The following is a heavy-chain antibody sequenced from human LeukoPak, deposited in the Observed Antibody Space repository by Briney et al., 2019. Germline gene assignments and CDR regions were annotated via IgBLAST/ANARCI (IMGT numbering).Heavy chain of an antibody. D-gene: IGHD4-23*01. CDR1: GFTFSSYW. Sequence: GGSLRLSCAASGFTFSSYWMSWVRQAPGKGLEWVANIKQDGSEKYYVDSVKGRFTISGDNAKNSLYLQMNSLRAEDTAVYYCARDSPGDSPLINIYGGGPDYWGQGTLVTVSS. J-gene: IGHJ4*02. CDR2: IKQDGSEK. CDR3: ARDSPGDSPLINIYGGGPDY. V-gene: IGHV3-7*01.